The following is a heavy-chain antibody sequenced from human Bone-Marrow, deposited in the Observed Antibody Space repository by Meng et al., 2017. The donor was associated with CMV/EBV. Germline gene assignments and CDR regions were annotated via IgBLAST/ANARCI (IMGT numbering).Heavy chain of an antibody. CDR1: GGSISRSSYY. CDR3: ARENYGENIYYYYGMDV. CDR2: IYYSGST. D-gene: IGHD4-17*01. J-gene: IGHJ6*02. V-gene: IGHV4-39*07. Sequence: SETLSLTCTVSGGSISRSSYYWGWIRQPPGKGLEWIGSIYYSGSTYYNPSLKSRVTISVDTSKNQFSLKLSSVTAADTAVYYCARENYGENIYYYYGMDVWGQGTTVTVS.